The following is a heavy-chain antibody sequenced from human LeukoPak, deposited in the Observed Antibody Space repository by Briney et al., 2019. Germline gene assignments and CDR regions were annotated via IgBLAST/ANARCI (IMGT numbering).Heavy chain of an antibody. CDR2: IYYSGST. CDR1: GGSISSGGYS. V-gene: IGHV4-31*11. D-gene: IGHD2/OR15-2a*01. J-gene: IGHJ4*02. CDR3: ARNSVTTADY. Sequence: SETLSLTCAVSGGSISSGGYSWSWIRQPPGKGLEWIGYIYYSGSTYYNPSLKSRVTISVDTSKNQFSLKLSSVTAADTAVYYCARNSVTTADYWGQGTLVTVSS.